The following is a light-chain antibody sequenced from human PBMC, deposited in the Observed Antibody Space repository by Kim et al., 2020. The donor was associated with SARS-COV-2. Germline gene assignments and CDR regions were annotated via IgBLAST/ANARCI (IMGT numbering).Light chain of an antibody. CDR1: VSVGTQ. J-gene: IGKJ5*01. V-gene: IGKV3-11*01. Sequence: LCPGERATLSCRASVSVGTQLAGDQQRPGQAPRLLLRDASNRATGIPARCSVSGSGADFSLSIRGLETEDVAVYNSQQRSIWPITFGQGTRREIK. CDR3: QQRSIWPIT. CDR2: DAS.